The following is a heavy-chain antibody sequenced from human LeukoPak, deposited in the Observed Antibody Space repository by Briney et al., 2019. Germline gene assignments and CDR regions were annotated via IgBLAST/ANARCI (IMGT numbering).Heavy chain of an antibody. J-gene: IGHJ3*02. CDR2: IYYSGST. V-gene: IGHV4-59*01. CDR3: ARGTIYCSSTSCPGGDAFDI. Sequence: PSETLSLTCTVSGGSISSYYGSWIRQPPGKGLEWIGYIYYSGSTNYNPSLKSRVTISVDTSKNQFSLKLSSVTAADTAVYYCARGTIYCSSTSCPGGDAFDIWGQGTMVTVSS. CDR1: GGSISSYY. D-gene: IGHD2-2*01.